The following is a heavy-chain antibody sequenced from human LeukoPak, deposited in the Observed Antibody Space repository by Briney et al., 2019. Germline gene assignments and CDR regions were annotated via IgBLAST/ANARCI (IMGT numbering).Heavy chain of an antibody. J-gene: IGHJ4*02. CDR3: AGRGDGNLYYFDH. CDR2: IKQDGGEK. D-gene: IGHD5-24*01. Sequence: PGGSPRLSCAASGFTFSSYWMSWVRQAPGKGLEWVANIKQDGGEKYYVDSVKGRFTISRDNAKNSLYLQMNSLRPEDTAVYYCAGRGDGNLYYFDHWGQGTLVTASS. V-gene: IGHV3-7*04. CDR1: GFTFSSYW.